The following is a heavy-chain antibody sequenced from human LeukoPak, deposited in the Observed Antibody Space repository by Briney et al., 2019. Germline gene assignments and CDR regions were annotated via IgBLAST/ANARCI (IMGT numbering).Heavy chain of an antibody. Sequence: GGSLGLSCTASGFTFGDYAMNWFRQAPGKGLEWVGFIRSKAYGGTTIYAASVKGRFTISRDDSKSIAYLQMNSLKTEDTAVYYCTRVVDTAMVTIDVWGQETTVTVSS. D-gene: IGHD5-18*01. V-gene: IGHV3-49*03. CDR1: GFTFGDYA. CDR3: TRVVDTAMVTIDV. J-gene: IGHJ6*02. CDR2: IRSKAYGGTT.